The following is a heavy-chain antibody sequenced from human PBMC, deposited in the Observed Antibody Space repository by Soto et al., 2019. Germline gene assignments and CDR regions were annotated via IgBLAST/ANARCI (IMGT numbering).Heavy chain of an antibody. CDR2: IYYSGST. CDR1: GGSISSSSYY. J-gene: IGHJ4*02. V-gene: IGHV4-39*01. Sequence: SETLSLTCTVSGGSISSSSYYWGWIRQPPGKGLEWIGSIYYSGSTYYNPSLKSRVTISVDTSKNQFSLKLSSVTAADTAVYYCARRPTSTFSSWYFDYWGQGTLVTVSS. CDR3: ARRPTSTFSSWYFDY. D-gene: IGHD6-13*01.